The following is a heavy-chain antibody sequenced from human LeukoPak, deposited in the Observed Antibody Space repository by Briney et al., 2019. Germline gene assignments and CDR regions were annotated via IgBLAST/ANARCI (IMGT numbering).Heavy chain of an antibody. V-gene: IGHV4-4*07. J-gene: IGHJ4*02. CDR2: IYTSGST. CDR1: GGSISSYY. D-gene: IGHD5-24*01. Sequence: PSETLSLTCTVPGGSISSYYWSSIRQPAGKGLEWIGRIYTSGSTSYNPSLKSRVTMSVDTSKNQFSLKLSSVTAADTAVYYCASQLKDGYNNGVVYWGQGTLVTVSS. CDR3: ASQLKDGYNNGVVY.